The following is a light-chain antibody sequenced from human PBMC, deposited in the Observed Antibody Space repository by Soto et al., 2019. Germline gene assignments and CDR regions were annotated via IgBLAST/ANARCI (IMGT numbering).Light chain of an antibody. J-gene: IGKJ1*01. CDR3: QHYSPYTPRT. CDR1: QSISIW. V-gene: IGKV1-5*03. Sequence: DTQMTQSPSTLSASVGDRVTITCRASQSISIWLAWYQQKPGKAPKILIYKASSLESGVPSRFSGSGSGTEFTLTISSLQPDDFATYHCQHYSPYTPRTFGQRTKVDSK. CDR2: KAS.